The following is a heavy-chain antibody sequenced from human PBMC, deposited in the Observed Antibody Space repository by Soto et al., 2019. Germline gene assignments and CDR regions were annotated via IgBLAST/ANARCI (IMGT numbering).Heavy chain of an antibody. J-gene: IGHJ5*01. CDR1: RFTFSDFA. D-gene: IGHD1-20*01. V-gene: IGHV3-23*01. CDR3: AKDAVPYNGKWDWFDS. Sequence: DVQLLESGGGLVQPGGSLTLSCAASRFTFSDFAMSWVRQAPGKGLEWVSSIGGGGTDTYYADSVKGRFTISRDNSKNTLYLQTDSLRDADTAVYYCAKDAVPYNGKWDWFDSWDQGTLVIVSS. CDR2: IGGGGTDT.